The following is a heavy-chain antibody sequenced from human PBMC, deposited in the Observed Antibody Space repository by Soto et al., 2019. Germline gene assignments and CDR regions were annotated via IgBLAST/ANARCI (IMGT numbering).Heavy chain of an antibody. V-gene: IGHV1-46*01. CDR2: MNPSGGST. CDR1: GYTFTSYF. J-gene: IGHJ4*02. Sequence: QVQLVQSGAEVKKPGASVKVSCKASGYTFTSYFMHWVRQAPGQGLEWMGIMNPSGGSTGNAQKLQGRVTMTRDTSKSTVYMELSSLKSEDTAVYYCARGLGYYDSSGYHFYFDYWGQGTLVTVSS. CDR3: ARGLGYYDSSGYHFYFDY. D-gene: IGHD3-22*01.